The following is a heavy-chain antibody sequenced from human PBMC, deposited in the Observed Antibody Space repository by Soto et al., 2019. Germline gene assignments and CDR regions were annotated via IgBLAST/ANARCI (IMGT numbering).Heavy chain of an antibody. J-gene: IGHJ2*01. CDR3: ARVLRDVLSDRYYWYFDL. D-gene: IGHD3-16*02. CDR1: GASISSGGYY. Sequence: QVQLQESGPGLVKPSQTLSLTCTVSGASISSGGYYWGWIRQHPGKGLEWIGFISYIGTSYYNPSLGSRITLSVDTSKNHFSLNLTSVTAADTPVYYCARVLRDVLSDRYYWYFDLWGRGTLVTVSS. V-gene: IGHV4-31*03. CDR2: ISYIGTS.